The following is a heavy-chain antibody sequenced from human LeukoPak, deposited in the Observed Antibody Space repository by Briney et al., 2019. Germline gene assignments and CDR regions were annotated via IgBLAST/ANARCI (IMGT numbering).Heavy chain of an antibody. V-gene: IGHV4-4*07. J-gene: IGHJ6*03. D-gene: IGHD1-14*01. Sequence: SETLSLTCTVSGGSISSYYWSWIPQPAGKGLEWIGRIYTSGSTNYNPSLKSRVTMSVDTSKNQFSLKLSSVAAADTAVYYCARDPPGGYYYYMDVWGKGTTVTVSS. CDR2: IYTSGST. CDR3: ARDPPGGYYYYMDV. CDR1: GGSISSYY.